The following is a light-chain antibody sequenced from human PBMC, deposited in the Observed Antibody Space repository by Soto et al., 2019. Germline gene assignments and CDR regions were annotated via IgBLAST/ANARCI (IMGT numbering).Light chain of an antibody. Sequence: QSVLTQPPSVSAAPGQKVTISCSGSGSNIGINYVSWYQQLPGTAPKLLIYDDDKRPSGIPDRFSGSKSGTSATLGITGLQTGDEADYYCGTWDDSLSAVVFGGGTKLTVL. CDR2: DDD. J-gene: IGLJ2*01. V-gene: IGLV1-51*01. CDR1: GSNIGINY. CDR3: GTWDDSLSAVV.